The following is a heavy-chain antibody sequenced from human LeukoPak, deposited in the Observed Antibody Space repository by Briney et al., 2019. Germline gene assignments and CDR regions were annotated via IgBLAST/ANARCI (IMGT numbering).Heavy chain of an antibody. J-gene: IGHJ4*02. V-gene: IGHV6-1*03. CDR2: IYYRSKWYN. Sequence: PTLSLSFDISGDSVSFNGASWTWIRQSPARGLEWLARIYYRSKWYNYYEVFEERLTSINPDTSKNQFSLQMNSVTPEDTAVYYCARETDFGVVTNWGQGTLVTVSS. CDR1: GDSVSFNGAS. CDR3: ARETDFGVVTN. D-gene: IGHD3-3*01.